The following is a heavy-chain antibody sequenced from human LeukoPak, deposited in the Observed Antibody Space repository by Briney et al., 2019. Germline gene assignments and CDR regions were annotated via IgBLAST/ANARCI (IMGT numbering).Heavy chain of an antibody. CDR1: AYSIGSGYY. CDR3: ARSSRSWSTFDN. Sequence: SETLSLTCTVSAYSIGSGYYWGWIRQPPGKGLECIGTIYHSGSTYYNPSLKSRVTISVDTSKNQFSLRLSSVTAADTAVYYCARSSRSWSTFDNWGQGTLVTVSS. J-gene: IGHJ4*02. V-gene: IGHV4-38-2*02. D-gene: IGHD2-2*01. CDR2: IYHSGST.